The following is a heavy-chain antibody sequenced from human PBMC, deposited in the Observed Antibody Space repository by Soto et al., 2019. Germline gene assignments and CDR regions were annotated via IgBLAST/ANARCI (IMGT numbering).Heavy chain of an antibody. CDR1: GGIFSTYA. D-gene: IGHD3-10*01. J-gene: IGHJ4*02. CDR3: ARVRDDYGSGNYYNRIDF. Sequence: QVQLVQSGAEVKKPGSSVKVSCKASGGIFSTYAISWLRQAPGQGLEWMGGIIPLFGTPNYAQRFQGRVTITADESTSTAYMELSRLRYEDTAVYYCARVRDDYGSGNYYNRIDFWGQVTLVTVSS. CDR2: IIPLFGTP. V-gene: IGHV1-69*01.